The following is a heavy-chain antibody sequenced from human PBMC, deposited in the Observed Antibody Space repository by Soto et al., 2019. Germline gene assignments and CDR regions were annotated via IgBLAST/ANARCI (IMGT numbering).Heavy chain of an antibody. Sequence: EVQLVESGGGLVQPGGSLRLSCAASGFTFSSYWMSWVRQAPGKGLEWVANIKQDGSEKYYVDSVKGRFTISRDNAKNSLYLQMNSLRAEDTAVYYCARELLLWFGEVSYYYGMDVWGQGTTVTVSS. D-gene: IGHD3-10*01. CDR2: IKQDGSEK. J-gene: IGHJ6*02. CDR3: ARELLLWFGEVSYYYGMDV. V-gene: IGHV3-7*01. CDR1: GFTFSSYW.